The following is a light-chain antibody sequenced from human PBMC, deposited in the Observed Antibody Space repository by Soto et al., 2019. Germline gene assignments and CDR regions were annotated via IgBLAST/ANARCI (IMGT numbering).Light chain of an antibody. Sequence: QSVVTQPRSVSGSPGQSVTISCTGTSSDVGRFEYVSWYQQHPGEAPKVVVYDITKRPSGVPDRFSGSKSGNTASLTISGLQAEDEADYYCCSYAGIYSYVFGTGTKVTVL. CDR1: SSDVGRFEY. CDR2: DIT. CDR3: CSYAGIYSYV. V-gene: IGLV2-11*01. J-gene: IGLJ1*01.